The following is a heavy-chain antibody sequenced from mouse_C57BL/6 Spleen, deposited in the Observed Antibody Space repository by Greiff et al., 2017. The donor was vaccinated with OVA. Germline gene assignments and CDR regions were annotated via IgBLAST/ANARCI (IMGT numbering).Heavy chain of an antibody. J-gene: IGHJ4*01. Sequence: QVQLKQSGAELVMPGASVKLSCKASGYTFTSYWMHWVKQRPGQGLEWIGEIDPSDSYTNYNQKFKGKSTLTVDKSSSTAYMQLSSLTSEDSAVYYCARAPTGGAMDYWGQGTSVTVSS. CDR2: IDPSDSYT. D-gene: IGHD2-10*01. V-gene: IGHV1-69*01. CDR3: ARAPTGGAMDY. CDR1: GYTFTSYW.